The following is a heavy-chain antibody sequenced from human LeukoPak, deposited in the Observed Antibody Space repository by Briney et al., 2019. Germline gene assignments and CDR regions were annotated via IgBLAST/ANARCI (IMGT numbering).Heavy chain of an antibody. V-gene: IGHV1-69*17. Sequence: GSSVKVSCKASGGTFSSYAISWVRQAPGQGLEWMGVIFPGGGVTEYAQKFQGRVTVTRDTSTRTVYMELSSLRSDDTAMYYCAREHPDYHGFDFWGQGTMVSVSS. CDR3: AREHPDYHGFDF. D-gene: IGHD4-11*01. J-gene: IGHJ3*01. CDR1: GGTFSSYA. CDR2: IFPGGGVT.